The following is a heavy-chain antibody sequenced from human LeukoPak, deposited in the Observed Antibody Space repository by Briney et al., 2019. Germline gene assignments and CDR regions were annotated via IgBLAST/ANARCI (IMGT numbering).Heavy chain of an antibody. CDR1: GFTFSSYA. Sequence: GGSLRLSCAASGFTFSSYAMSWVRQAPGKGLEWVSAISGSGGSTYYADSVKGRFTISRDNSKNTLYLQMNSLRAEDTAVYYCAKFITIFGVVIESYFDYWGQGTLVTVSS. CDR3: AKFITIFGVVIESYFDY. J-gene: IGHJ4*02. V-gene: IGHV3-23*01. CDR2: ISGSGGST. D-gene: IGHD3-3*01.